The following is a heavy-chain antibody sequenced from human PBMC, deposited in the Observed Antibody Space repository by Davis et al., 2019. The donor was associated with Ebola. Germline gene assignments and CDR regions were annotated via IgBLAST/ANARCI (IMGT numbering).Heavy chain of an antibody. J-gene: IGHJ4*02. CDR3: TVGGIGGLGDY. V-gene: IGHV1-24*01. Sequence: ASVQVSCKVSDYTLREISIHWVRQAPGRGLEWMGSSDPEDDSIYAQKFQGRVTMTEDTSTNTAYMELSSLKSEDTGVYYCTVGGIGGLGDYWGQGTLVTVSS. CDR2: SDPEDDS. CDR1: DYTLREIS. D-gene: IGHD3-10*01.